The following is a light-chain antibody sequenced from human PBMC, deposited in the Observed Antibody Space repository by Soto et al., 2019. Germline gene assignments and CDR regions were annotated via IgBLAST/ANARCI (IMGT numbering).Light chain of an antibody. CDR3: QHYLQSPVS. CDR1: QDINNY. V-gene: IGKV1-16*01. CDR2: LAS. J-gene: IGKJ5*01. Sequence: DIQMTQSPSSLSASVGDRVTISCRASQDINNYLAWFQQRPGKAPKSLIFLASTLQNGVPSRFSGSGSGTYFTLTIDGLQPEDFATYYCQHYLQSPVSFGPGTRLEMK.